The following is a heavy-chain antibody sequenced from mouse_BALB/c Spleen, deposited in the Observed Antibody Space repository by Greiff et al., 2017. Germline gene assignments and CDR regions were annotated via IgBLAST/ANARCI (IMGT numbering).Heavy chain of an antibody. V-gene: IGHV3-6*02. CDR1: GYSITSGYY. J-gene: IGHJ4*01. CDR3: AEYGNYED. Sequence: ESGPGLVKPSQSLSLTCSVTGYSITSGYYWNWIRQFPGNKLERMGYISYDGSNNYNPSLKNRISITRDTSKNQFFLKLNSVTTEDTATYYCAEYGNYEDWGQGTSVTVSS. D-gene: IGHD2-10*02. CDR2: ISYDGSN.